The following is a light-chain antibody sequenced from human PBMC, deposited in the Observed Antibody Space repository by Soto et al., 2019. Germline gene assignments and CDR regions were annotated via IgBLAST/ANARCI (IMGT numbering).Light chain of an antibody. CDR1: SSDVGGYNY. J-gene: IGLJ2*01. V-gene: IGLV2-8*01. Sequence: QSALTQPPSASGSPGQSVPISCTGTSSDVGGYNYVSWYQQHPGKAPKLMIYEVSKRPSGVPDRFSGSKSGNTASLTVSGLQGEDEADYYCSSYAGSNNLLFGGGTKLTVL. CDR2: EVS. CDR3: SSYAGSNNLL.